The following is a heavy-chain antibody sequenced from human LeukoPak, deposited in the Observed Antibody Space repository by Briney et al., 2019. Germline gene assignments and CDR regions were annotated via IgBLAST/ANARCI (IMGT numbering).Heavy chain of an antibody. CDR1: GFIFNNYD. J-gene: IGHJ5*02. Sequence: PGGSLRLSCAASGFIFNNYDIHWVRQAPGKGLEWEAVISHDGDNDYFVDSVKGRFTISRDNSKNTVYLQMNSLRAEDTAVYYCARERGIAPAFRWNWFDPWGQGTLVTVSS. CDR2: ISHDGDND. D-gene: IGHD6-13*01. V-gene: IGHV3-30*03. CDR3: ARERGIAPAFRWNWFDP.